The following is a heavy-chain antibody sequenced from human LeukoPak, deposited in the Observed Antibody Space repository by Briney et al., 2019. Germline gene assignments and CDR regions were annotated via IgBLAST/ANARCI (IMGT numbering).Heavy chain of an antibody. Sequence: PSETLSLTCTVSGGSISSYYWSWIRQPPGKGLEWIGYIYYSGSTNYKSSLKSRVTISVDTSKNQFSLKLSSVTAADTAVYYCARGKEVITMLRGLKPGYYFDYWGQGTLVTVSS. D-gene: IGHD3-10*01. CDR1: GGSISSYY. V-gene: IGHV4-59*01. CDR3: ARGKEVITMLRGLKPGYYFDY. J-gene: IGHJ4*02. CDR2: IYYSGST.